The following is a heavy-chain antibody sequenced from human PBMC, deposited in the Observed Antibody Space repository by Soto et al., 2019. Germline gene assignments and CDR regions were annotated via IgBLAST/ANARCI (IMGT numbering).Heavy chain of an antibody. CDR2: IKQDGSEK. CDR3: AREMTAAYFDW. CDR1: RFTFSSHW. D-gene: IGHD2-21*02. V-gene: IGHV3-7*01. J-gene: IGHJ4*02. Sequence: GGSLRLSCAASRFTFSSHWMSWVRQAPGRGLEWVANIKQDGSEKYYVDSVEDRFTISRDNAKNSLYLQMNSLRAEDTAVYYCAREMTAAYFDWWGQGTLVTVSS.